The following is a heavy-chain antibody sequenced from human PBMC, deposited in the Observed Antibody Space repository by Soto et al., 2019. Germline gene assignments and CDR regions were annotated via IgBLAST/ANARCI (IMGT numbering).Heavy chain of an antibody. Sequence: ESGGGVVQPGRSLRLSCAASGFTFSSYAIHWVRQAPGKGLEWVAVISYDGSNKYHADSVKGRFTISRDNSKNTLYLQMNSLRAEDTAVYYCARVHAVVVTFFYFDYWGQGTLVTVSS. CDR3: ARVHAVVVTFFYFDY. D-gene: IGHD3-22*01. CDR2: ISYDGSNK. CDR1: GFTFSSYA. V-gene: IGHV3-30-3*01. J-gene: IGHJ4*02.